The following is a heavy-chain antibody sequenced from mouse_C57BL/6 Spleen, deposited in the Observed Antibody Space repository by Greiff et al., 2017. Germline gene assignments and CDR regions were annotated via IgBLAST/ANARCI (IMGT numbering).Heavy chain of an antibody. V-gene: IGHV5-17*01. CDR3: ASPLYYDYDGGFAY. J-gene: IGHJ3*01. D-gene: IGHD2-4*01. CDR1: GFTFSDYG. Sequence: EVQVVESGGGLVKPGGSLKLSCAASGFTFSDYGMHWVRQAPEKGLEWVAYISSGSSTIYYADTVKGRFTISRDNAKNTLFLQMTSLRSEDTAMYYCASPLYYDYDGGFAYWGQGTLVTVSA. CDR2: ISSGSSTI.